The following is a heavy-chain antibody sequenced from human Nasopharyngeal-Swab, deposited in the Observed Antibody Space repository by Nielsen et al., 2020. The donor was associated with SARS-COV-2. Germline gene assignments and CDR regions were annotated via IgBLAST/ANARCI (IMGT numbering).Heavy chain of an antibody. D-gene: IGHD2-15*01. J-gene: IGHJ4*02. Sequence: SETLSLTCTVSGGSVSDDRYYWGWIRQPPGKGLEWIGSIYYSGSTYYNPSLKSRVTISVDTSKNQFSLKLSSVTAADTAVYYCARLSKVVVGVYWGQGTLVTVSS. CDR3: ARLSKVVVGVY. CDR1: GGSVSDDRYY. CDR2: IYYSGST. V-gene: IGHV4-39*01.